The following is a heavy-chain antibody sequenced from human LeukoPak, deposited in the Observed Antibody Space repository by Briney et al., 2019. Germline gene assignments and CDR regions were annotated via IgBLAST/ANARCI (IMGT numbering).Heavy chain of an antibody. V-gene: IGHV4-39*01. Sequence: SETLSLTCTVSGGSISSSSYYWGWIRQPPGKGLEWIGSIYYSGSTYYNPSLKSRVTISVDTSKNQFSLELSSVTAADTAVYYCLGYSSSSLDSWGQGTLVTVSS. D-gene: IGHD6-6*01. CDR1: GGSISSSSYY. J-gene: IGHJ4*02. CDR2: IYYSGST. CDR3: LGYSSSSLDS.